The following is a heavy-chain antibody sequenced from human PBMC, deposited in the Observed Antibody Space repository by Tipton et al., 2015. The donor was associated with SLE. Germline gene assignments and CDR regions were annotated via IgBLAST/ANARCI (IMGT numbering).Heavy chain of an antibody. CDR1: GYSISSGYY. V-gene: IGHV4-38-2*01. Sequence: TLSLTCAVSGYSISSGYYWGWIRQPPGKGLEWIGSIYYSGSTYYNPSLKSRVTISVDTSKNQFSLKLSSVAAADTAVYYCARQEWGGDAFDIWGQGTMVTVSS. CDR2: IYYSGST. J-gene: IGHJ3*02. CDR3: ARQEWGGDAFDI. D-gene: IGHD3-16*01.